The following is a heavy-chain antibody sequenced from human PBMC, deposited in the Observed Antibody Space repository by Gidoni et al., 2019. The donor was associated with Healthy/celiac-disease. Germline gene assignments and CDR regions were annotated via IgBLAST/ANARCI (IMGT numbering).Heavy chain of an antibody. CDR2: MNPNSGNT. J-gene: IGHJ2*01. V-gene: IGHV1-8*01. CDR3: ARVRSSSWYWYFDL. CDR1: GYTFTSYD. Sequence: QVQLVQSGAEVKTPGASVKVSCKASGYTFTSYDINWVRQATGQGLEWMGWMNPNSGNTGYAQKFQGRVTMTRNTSISTAYMELSSLRSEDTAVYYCARVRSSSWYWYFDLWGRGTLVTVSS. D-gene: IGHD6-13*01.